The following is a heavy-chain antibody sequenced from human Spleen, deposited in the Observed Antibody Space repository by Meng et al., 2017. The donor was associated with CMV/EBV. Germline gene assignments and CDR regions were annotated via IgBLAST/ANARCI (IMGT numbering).Heavy chain of an antibody. CDR1: GFTLGDYA. CDR3: TRGYCSSTSCYTDFDY. J-gene: IGHJ4*02. V-gene: IGHV3-49*04. D-gene: IGHD2-2*02. Sequence: GGSLRLSCTVSGFTLGDYALNWVRQTPGKGLEWVGFIRSKAYGGTTEYAASVKGRFTISRDDSKSIAYLQMNSLKTEDTAVYYCTRGYCSSTSCYTDFDYWGQGTLVTVSS. CDR2: IRSKAYGGTT.